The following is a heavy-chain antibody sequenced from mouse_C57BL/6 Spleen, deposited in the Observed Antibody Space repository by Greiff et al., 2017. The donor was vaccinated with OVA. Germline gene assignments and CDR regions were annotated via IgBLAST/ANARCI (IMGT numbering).Heavy chain of an antibody. CDR1: GFTFSDYG. Sequence: EVMLVESGGGLVKPGGSLKLSCAASGFTFSDYGMHWVRQAPEKGLEWVAYISSGSSTIYYADTVKGRFTISRDNAKNTLFLQMTSLRSEDTAMYYCARGRSTVVATDFDYWGQGTTLTVSS. J-gene: IGHJ2*01. CDR2: ISSGSSTI. D-gene: IGHD1-1*01. V-gene: IGHV5-17*01. CDR3: ARGRSTVVATDFDY.